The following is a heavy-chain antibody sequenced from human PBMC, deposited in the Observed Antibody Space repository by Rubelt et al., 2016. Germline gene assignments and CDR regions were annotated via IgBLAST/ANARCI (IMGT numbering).Heavy chain of an antibody. J-gene: IGHJ4*02. CDR2: IHRSGRT. Sequence: QVQLQESGPGLVKPSGTLSLTCAVSGGPISSGNWWSWVRQPPGKGLEWIGEIHRSGRTNYNPSLKSRVTISVDKSNNQFSLRRSSGTAADTAVYCCARIRDDSPPYYFDYWGQGTLVTVSS. V-gene: IGHV4-4*01. D-gene: IGHD3-3*02. CDR3: ARIRDDSPPYYFDY. CDR1: GGPISSGNW.